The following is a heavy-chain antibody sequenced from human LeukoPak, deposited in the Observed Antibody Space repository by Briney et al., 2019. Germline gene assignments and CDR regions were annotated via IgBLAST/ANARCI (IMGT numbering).Heavy chain of an antibody. CDR2: IWYDGNNK. Sequence: PGRSQRLSCAASGFTFSSYAMHWVRQAPGKGLEWVAVIWYDGNNKNYLDSVKGRFTISRDNSKNTLYLQMNSLRAEDTAVYYCARDLGDSSAQELRYWGQGTLVTVSS. D-gene: IGHD6-19*01. V-gene: IGHV3-33*08. J-gene: IGHJ1*01. CDR1: GFTFSSYA. CDR3: ARDLGDSSAQELRY.